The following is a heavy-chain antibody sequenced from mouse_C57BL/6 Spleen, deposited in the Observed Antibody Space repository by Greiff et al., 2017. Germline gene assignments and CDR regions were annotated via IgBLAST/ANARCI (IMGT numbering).Heavy chain of an antibody. CDR3: TKGLRLPMDY. D-gene: IGHD1-1*01. CDR1: GYTFTDYE. Sequence: VQLQQSGAELVRPGASVTLSCKASGYTFTDYEMHWVKQTPVHGLEWIGAIDPETGGTAYNQKFKGKAILTADKSSSTAYMELRSLTSEDSAVXYCTKGLRLPMDYWGQGTSVTVSS. J-gene: IGHJ4*01. V-gene: IGHV1-15*01. CDR2: IDPETGGT.